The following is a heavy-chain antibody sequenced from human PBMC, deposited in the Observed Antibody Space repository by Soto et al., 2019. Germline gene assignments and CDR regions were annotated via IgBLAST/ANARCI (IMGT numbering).Heavy chain of an antibody. CDR1: GGTFSSYA. CDR3: ARGRTRDGYNFQAFDY. Sequence: ASVKVSCKASGGTFSSYAISWVRQAPGQGLEWMGGIIPIFGTANYAQKFQGRVTITADESTSTAYMELSSLRSEDTAVYYCARGRTRDGYNFQAFDYWGQGTLVTVSS. D-gene: IGHD5-12*01. V-gene: IGHV1-69*13. CDR2: IIPIFGTA. J-gene: IGHJ4*02.